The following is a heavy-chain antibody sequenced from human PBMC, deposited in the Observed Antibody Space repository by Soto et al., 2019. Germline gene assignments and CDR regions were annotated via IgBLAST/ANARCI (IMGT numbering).Heavy chain of an antibody. CDR1: GGSISSYY. V-gene: IGHV4-59*01. J-gene: IGHJ4*02. CDR3: ARGEGIFDY. Sequence: SETLSLTCTVSGGSISSYYWSWTRQPPGKGLEWIGYIYYSGSTNYNPSLKSRVTISVDTSKNQFSLKLSSVTAADTAVYYCARGEGIFDYWGQGTLVTVSS. CDR2: IYYSGST. D-gene: IGHD3-3*02.